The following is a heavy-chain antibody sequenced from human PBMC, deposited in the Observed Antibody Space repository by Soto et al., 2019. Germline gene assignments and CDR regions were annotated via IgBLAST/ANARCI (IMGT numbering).Heavy chain of an antibody. CDR2: ISGSGGGT. J-gene: IGHJ4*02. V-gene: IGHV3-23*01. CDR3: AKGSASVRPYHFDV. D-gene: IGHD5-18*01. Sequence: EVQLLESGGGLVQPGGSLRLSCAASGFIFSNSAMSWVRQAPGKGLEWVSAISGSGGGTYYADSVKGRFTISRDNSRNTLSLEMNSLGAEDTAVYFCAKGSASVRPYHFDVWGQGTLVTVSS. CDR1: GFIFSNSA.